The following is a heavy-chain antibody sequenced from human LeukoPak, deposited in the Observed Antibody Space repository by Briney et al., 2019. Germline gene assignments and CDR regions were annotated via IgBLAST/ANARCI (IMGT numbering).Heavy chain of an antibody. CDR1: GFTFSNAW. J-gene: IGHJ2*01. V-gene: IGHV4-34*01. CDR2: INHSGST. CDR3: ARGVSWTLRYFDL. D-gene: IGHD3-16*01. Sequence: MSGGSLRLSCAASGFTFSNAWMSWVRQPPGKGLEWIGEINHSGSTNYNPSLKSRVTISVDTSKNQFSLKLSSVTAADTAVYYCARGVSWTLRYFDLWGRGTLVTVSS.